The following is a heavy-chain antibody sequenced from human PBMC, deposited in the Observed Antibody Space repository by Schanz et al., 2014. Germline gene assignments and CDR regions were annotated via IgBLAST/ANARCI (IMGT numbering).Heavy chain of an antibody. CDR3: ARDRRNADLDY. J-gene: IGHJ4*02. V-gene: IGHV3-21*01. Sequence: EVQLLESGGGLVQPGGSLRLSCAASGFTFSTYAMAWVRQAPGKGLEWVSSISSRSSHIYYADSVKGRFTVSRDNAKNSVYLEMNSLRAEDTALYYCARDRRNADLDYWGQGTLXTVSS. CDR1: GFTFSTYA. D-gene: IGHD1-1*01. CDR2: ISSRSSHI.